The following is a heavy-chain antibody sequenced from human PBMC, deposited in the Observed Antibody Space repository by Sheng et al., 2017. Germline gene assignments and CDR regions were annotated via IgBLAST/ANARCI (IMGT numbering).Heavy chain of an antibody. Sequence: EVQLVESGGGLVQPGGSLRLSCAASGFTFSSYAMSWVRQAPGKGLEWVSAISGSGGSTYYVDSVKGRFTISRDNSKNTLYLQMNSLRAEDTAVYYCAKVRGGGIAVAGTPDYWGQGTLVTVSS. CDR1: GFTFSSYA. D-gene: IGHD6-19*01. J-gene: IGHJ4*02. V-gene: IGHV3-23*04. CDR2: ISGSGGST. CDR3: AKVRGGGIAVAGTPDY.